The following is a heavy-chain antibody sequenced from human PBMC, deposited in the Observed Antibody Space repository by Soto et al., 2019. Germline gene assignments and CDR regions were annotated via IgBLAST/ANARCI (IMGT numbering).Heavy chain of an antibody. J-gene: IGHJ6*02. CDR2: IYYSGST. V-gene: IGHV4-30-4*01. D-gene: IGHD1-26*01. CDR3: ARVRSLGQPWGMDV. CDR1: GGSISSGDYY. Sequence: PSETLSLTCTVSGGSISSGDYYWSWIRQPPGKGLEWIGYIYYSGSTYYNPSLKSRVTISVDTSKNQFSLKLSSVTAADTAVYYCARVRSLGQPWGMDVWGQGTTVTVSS.